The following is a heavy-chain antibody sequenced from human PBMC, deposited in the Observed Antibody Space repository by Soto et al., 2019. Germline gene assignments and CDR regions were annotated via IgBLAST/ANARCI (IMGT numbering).Heavy chain of an antibody. V-gene: IGHV3-23*01. CDR3: AKDRRAGGNSAFYFDF. D-gene: IGHD3-16*01. CDR2: ISATGGGT. J-gene: IGHJ4*02. CDR1: GFKFSNYA. Sequence: GGSLRLSCTASGFKFSNYAMSWVRQAPGKGLEWVSLISATGGGTYYADSVKGRFTISRDNSHNTLYLQVHSLTAEDTAVYYCAKDRRAGGNSAFYFDFWGQGAQVTVSS.